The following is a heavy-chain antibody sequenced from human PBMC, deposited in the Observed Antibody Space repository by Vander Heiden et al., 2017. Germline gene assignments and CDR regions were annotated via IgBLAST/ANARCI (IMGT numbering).Heavy chain of an antibody. CDR3: VRDHRWAFDY. CDR1: GFTFSAYS. Sequence: EVQLVESGGGLVQPGGSLRLSCAASGFTFSAYSVNWVRQAPGKGLEWISYIDVRSTRAGGRAIYYADSVKGRFAISTDSAKTSLFLQMNSLRDEDTAVYYCVRDHRWAFDYWGQGILVTVSS. V-gene: IGHV3-48*02. CDR2: IDVRSTRAGGRAI. D-gene: IGHD3-16*01. J-gene: IGHJ4*02.